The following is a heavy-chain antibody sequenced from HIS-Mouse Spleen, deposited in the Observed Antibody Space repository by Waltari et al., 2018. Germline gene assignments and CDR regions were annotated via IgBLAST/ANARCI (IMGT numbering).Heavy chain of an antibody. CDR2: IYYSGST. CDR1: GGSISSSRYD. D-gene: IGHD6-13*01. J-gene: IGHJ2*01. V-gene: IGHV4-39*07. Sequence: QLQLQESGPGLVKPSETLSLTCTVPGGSISSSRYDWGWIRQTPGKGLEWIGSIYYSGSTYYNPSLKSRVTISVDTSKNQFSLKLSSVTAADTAVYYCAREIPYSSSWYDWYFDLWGRGTLVTVSS. CDR3: AREIPYSSSWYDWYFDL.